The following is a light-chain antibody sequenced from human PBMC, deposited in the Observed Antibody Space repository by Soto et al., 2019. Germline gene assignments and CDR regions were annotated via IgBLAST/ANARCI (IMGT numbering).Light chain of an antibody. V-gene: IGLV3-1*01. Sequence: SYELTQPPSVSVSPGQTASITCSGDRLGNKYASWYQQKPGQSPVLVIYVDTKRPSGIPERFSGSNSGNTATLTISGTQAMDEADYYCQAWDSSNVVFGGGTQLTVL. CDR1: RLGNKY. CDR3: QAWDSSNVV. CDR2: VDT. J-gene: IGLJ2*01.